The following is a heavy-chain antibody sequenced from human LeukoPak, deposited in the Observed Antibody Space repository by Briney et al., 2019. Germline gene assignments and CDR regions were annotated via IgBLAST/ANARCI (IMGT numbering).Heavy chain of an antibody. V-gene: IGHV4-34*01. CDR1: GGSFSGYY. CDR3: ARRGWGMVRGVLFDY. J-gene: IGHJ4*02. CDR2: INHSGST. Sequence: PSETLSLTCAVYGGSFSGYYWSWIRQPPGKGLEWIGEINHSGSTSYNPSLKSRVTISVDTSKNQLSLKLSSVTAADTAVYYCARRGWGMVRGVLFDYWGQGTLVTVSS. D-gene: IGHD3-10*01.